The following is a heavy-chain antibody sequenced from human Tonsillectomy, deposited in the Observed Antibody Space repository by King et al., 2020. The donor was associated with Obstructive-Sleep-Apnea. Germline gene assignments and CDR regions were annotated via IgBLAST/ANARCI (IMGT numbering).Heavy chain of an antibody. Sequence: VQLVESGGGLVQPGGSLRLSCAASGFTFSGYAMSWVRQAPGKGLEWLSTISGSASSTYYAASVKGRFTISRDNSKNTLYLQMNSLRADDTAVYYCWSQALDYWGQGTLVTVSS. D-gene: IGHD1-1*01. CDR1: GFTFSGYA. CDR3: WSQALDY. V-gene: IGHV3-23*04. J-gene: IGHJ4*02. CDR2: ISGSASST.